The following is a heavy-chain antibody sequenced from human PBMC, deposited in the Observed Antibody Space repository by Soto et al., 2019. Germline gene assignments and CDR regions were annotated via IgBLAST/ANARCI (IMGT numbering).Heavy chain of an antibody. CDR3: ASRARGGTIAGVPTPRFPP. D-gene: IGHD3-10*01. V-gene: IGHV4-39*01. CDR2: SYYTGNT. CDR1: GGSISSRNHY. J-gene: IGHJ5*02. Sequence: PSETLSLTCTVSGGSISSRNHYWGWIRQPPGKGLEWIGSSYYTGNTDYNPSLKSRVTISVDTSKNQFSLKLTSVTAADTAVYNCASRARGGTIAGVPTPRFPPGGQEILVTVS.